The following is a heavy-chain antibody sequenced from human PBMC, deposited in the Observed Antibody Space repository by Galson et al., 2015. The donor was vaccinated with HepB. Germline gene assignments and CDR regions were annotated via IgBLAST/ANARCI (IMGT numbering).Heavy chain of an antibody. CDR1: GFTFSSHT. V-gene: IGHV3-21*01. Sequence: SLRLSCAASGFTFSSHTMNWVRQAPGKGLEWVSCISGTSSYIYNADSVKGRFTISRDNAKNSLYLQMNSLRAEDTAVYYCARGGYDILTGYSFDYFDFWGQGTLVTVSS. D-gene: IGHD3-9*01. CDR2: ISGTSSYI. J-gene: IGHJ4*02. CDR3: ARGGYDILTGYSFDYFDF.